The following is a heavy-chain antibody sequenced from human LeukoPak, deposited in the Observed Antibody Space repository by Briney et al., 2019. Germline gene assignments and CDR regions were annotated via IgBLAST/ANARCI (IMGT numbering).Heavy chain of an antibody. J-gene: IGHJ4*02. CDR3: AKSQGVAAPLRGPFDY. Sequence: SLRLSCAASGFTFDDYAMHWVRQAPEKGLEWVSGISWNSGSIGYADSVKGRFTISRDNAKNSLYLQMNSLRAEDTALYYCAKSQGVAAPLRGPFDYWGQGTLVTVSS. CDR2: ISWNSGSI. D-gene: IGHD2-15*01. CDR1: GFTFDDYA. V-gene: IGHV3-9*01.